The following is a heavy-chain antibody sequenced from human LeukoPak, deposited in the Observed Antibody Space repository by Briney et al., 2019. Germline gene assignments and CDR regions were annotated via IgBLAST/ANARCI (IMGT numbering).Heavy chain of an antibody. J-gene: IGHJ4*02. D-gene: IGHD3-16*01. CDR2: IRYDGSNK. CDR3: ARDREGEQLFDY. CDR1: GFTFSSYG. Sequence: PGGSLRLSCAASGFTFSSYGMHWVRQAPGQGLEWVAFIRYDGSNKYYADSVKGRFTISRDNSKNTLYLQMNSLRAEDTAVYYCARDREGEQLFDYWGQGTLVTVSS. V-gene: IGHV3-30*02.